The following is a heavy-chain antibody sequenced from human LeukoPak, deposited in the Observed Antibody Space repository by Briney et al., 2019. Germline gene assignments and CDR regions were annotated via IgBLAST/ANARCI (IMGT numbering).Heavy chain of an antibody. Sequence: ASVKVSCKASGYTFTDYYIHWVRQAPGQGLEWMGWINPNSGGTNYAQKFQGRGTMTRDTSISTAYMELSMLRSDDTAGYYCARLSAPGFLEWLGKFDYWGQGTLVTVSS. CDR3: ARLSAPGFLEWLGKFDY. J-gene: IGHJ4*02. D-gene: IGHD3-3*01. CDR1: GYTFTDYY. CDR2: INPNSGGT. V-gene: IGHV1-2*02.